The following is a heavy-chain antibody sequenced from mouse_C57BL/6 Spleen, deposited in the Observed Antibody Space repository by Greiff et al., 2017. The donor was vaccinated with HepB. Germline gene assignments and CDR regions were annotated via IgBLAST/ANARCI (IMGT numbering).Heavy chain of an antibody. CDR2: IDPEDGET. CDR1: GFNIKDYY. V-gene: IGHV14-2*01. CDR3: ARGTAQATLSY. J-gene: IGHJ2*01. Sequence: VQLQQSGAELVKPGASVKLSCTASGFNIKDYYMHWVKQRTEQGLEWIGRIDPEDGETKYAPKFQGKATITADTSSNTAYLPLSSLTSEDTAVYYCARGTAQATLSYWGQGTTLTVSS. D-gene: IGHD3-2*02.